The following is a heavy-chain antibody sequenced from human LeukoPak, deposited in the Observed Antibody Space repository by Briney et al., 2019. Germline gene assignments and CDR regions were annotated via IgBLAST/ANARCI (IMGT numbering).Heavy chain of an antibody. D-gene: IGHD3-10*01. Sequence: PGGSLRLSCAASGFTFSSYSMNWVRQAPGKGLEWVSSISSSSSYIYYADSVKGRFTISRDNAKNSLYLQMNSLRVEDTAVYYCARAAMVGGVDYFDSWGQGTLVTVSS. J-gene: IGHJ4*02. V-gene: IGHV3-21*04. CDR2: ISSSSSYI. CDR1: GFTFSSYS. CDR3: ARAAMVGGVDYFDS.